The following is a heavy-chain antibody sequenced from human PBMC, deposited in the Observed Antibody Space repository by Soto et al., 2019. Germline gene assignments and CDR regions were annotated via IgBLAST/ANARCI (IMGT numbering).Heavy chain of an antibody. D-gene: IGHD6-19*01. CDR1: GYTFTSYG. V-gene: IGHV1-18*01. Sequence: GASAKVSCKASGYTFTSYGISWVRQAPGQGLEWMGWISAYNGNTNYAQKLQGRVTMTTATSTSTAYMELRSLRSDDTAVYYCARVRRYSSGWYGRAFDIWGQGTMVTVSS. CDR3: ARVRRYSSGWYGRAFDI. J-gene: IGHJ3*02. CDR2: ISAYNGNT.